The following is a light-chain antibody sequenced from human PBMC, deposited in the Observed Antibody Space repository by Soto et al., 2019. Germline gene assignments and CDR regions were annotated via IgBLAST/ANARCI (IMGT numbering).Light chain of an antibody. CDR3: AAWDDSLNGYV. Sequence: QSVLTQPPSASGTPGQRVIISCSGSSSNIGSNYVYWYQQLPGTAPKLLIYRDNQRPSGVPDRFSGSRSATSASLAISGLRSEDEADYYCAAWDDSLNGYVFGAGTKVTVL. CDR2: RDN. J-gene: IGLJ1*01. V-gene: IGLV1-47*01. CDR1: SSNIGSNY.